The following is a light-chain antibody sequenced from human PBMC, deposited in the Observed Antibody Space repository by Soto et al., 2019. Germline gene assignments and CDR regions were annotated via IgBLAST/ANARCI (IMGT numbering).Light chain of an antibody. CDR3: CSYTDSNTFWAYV. CDR2: EVS. Sequence: QSVLTQPASVSGSPGQSITISCTGTSSDVGSYNLVSWYQQHPGKAPKLMIYEVSKRPSGVSNRFSGSKSGNTASLTISGLQAEDEADYNCCSYTDSNTFWAYVFRTGTKVPVL. J-gene: IGLJ1*01. V-gene: IGLV2-23*02. CDR1: SSDVGSYNL.